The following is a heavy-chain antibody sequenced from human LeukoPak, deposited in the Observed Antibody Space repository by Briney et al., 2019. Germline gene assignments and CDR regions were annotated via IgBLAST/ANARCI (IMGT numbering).Heavy chain of an antibody. D-gene: IGHD2-15*01. CDR2: MNPNSGNT. V-gene: IGHV1-8*01. CDR1: GYTFTSYD. Sequence: GASVKVSCKASGYTFTSYDINWVRQATGQGLEWMGWMNPNSGNTGYAQKFQGRVTMTRNTSISTAYMELSSVRSEDTAVYYCARGRRCSGGSCYSVWLYWGQGTLVTVSS. CDR3: ARGRRCSGGSCYSVWLY. J-gene: IGHJ4*02.